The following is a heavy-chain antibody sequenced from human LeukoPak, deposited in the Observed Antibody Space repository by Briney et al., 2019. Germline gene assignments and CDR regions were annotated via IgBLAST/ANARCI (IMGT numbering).Heavy chain of an antibody. CDR1: GFTFSSYA. CDR2: ISGSGGST. V-gene: IGHV3-23*01. J-gene: IGHJ4*02. CDR3: AKGGRRVIVVAHSDY. Sequence: PGGSLRLSCAASGFTFSSYAMSWVRQAPGKGLEWVSAISGSGGSTYYADSVKGRFTISRDNSKNTLYLQMNSLRAEDTAVYYCAKGGRRVIVVAHSDYWGQGTLVTVSS. D-gene: IGHD3-22*01.